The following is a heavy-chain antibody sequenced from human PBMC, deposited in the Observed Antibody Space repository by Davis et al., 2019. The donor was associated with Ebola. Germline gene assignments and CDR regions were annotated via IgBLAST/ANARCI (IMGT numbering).Heavy chain of an antibody. CDR3: ARRLSRPTSGKDFDY. Sequence: PSETLSLTCAVYGGSFSGYYWSWIRQPPGKGLEWIGEINHSGSTNYNPSLKSRVTISVDTSKNQFSLKLSSVTAADTAVYYCARRLSRPTSGKDFDYWGQGTLVTVSS. CDR1: GGSFSGYY. V-gene: IGHV4-34*01. J-gene: IGHJ4*02. D-gene: IGHD1-26*01. CDR2: INHSGST.